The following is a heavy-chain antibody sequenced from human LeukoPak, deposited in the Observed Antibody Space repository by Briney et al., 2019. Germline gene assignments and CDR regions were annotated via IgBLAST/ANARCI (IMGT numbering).Heavy chain of an antibody. V-gene: IGHV3-11*01. CDR3: ATVKDMTSWAFDY. D-gene: IGHD2-15*01. Sequence: GGSLRLSCAASGFTFSDYYMSWIRQAPGKGLEWVSYISSSGSTIYYAASVKGRFTISRDNAKNSLYLQMNSLKTEDTAFYYCATVKDMTSWAFDYWGQGTLVTVSP. J-gene: IGHJ4*02. CDR1: GFTFSDYY. CDR2: ISSSGSTI.